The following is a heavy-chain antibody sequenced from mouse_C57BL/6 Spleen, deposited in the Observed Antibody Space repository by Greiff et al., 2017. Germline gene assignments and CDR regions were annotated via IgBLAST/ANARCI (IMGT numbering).Heavy chain of an antibody. V-gene: IGHV1-53*01. CDR2: INPCNGDT. CDR1: GYTFTSYW. J-gene: IGHJ2*02. Sequence: QVQLQQPGAELVMPGASVKLSCKASGYTFTSYWMHWVKQRPGQGLEWIGDINPCNGDTNYNQKFKCKATLTVDKASSTAYMQLSSLTSEDSAVYYCARCDDSSELDYWGQGTSLTVSS. D-gene: IGHD1-1*01. CDR3: ARCDDSSELDY.